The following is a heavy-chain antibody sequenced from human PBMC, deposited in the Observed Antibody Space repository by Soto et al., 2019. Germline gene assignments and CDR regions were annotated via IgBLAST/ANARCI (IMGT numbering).Heavy chain of an antibody. Sequence: QVQLVESGGGVVQPGRSLRLSCAASGFTFSSYAMHWVRQAPGKGLEWVAVISYDGSNKYYADSVKGRFTISRDNSKNTLSLQMNSLRAEDTAVYYCASTPYCISTSCSGMDVWGKGTKVTVSS. CDR1: GFTFSSYA. CDR3: ASTPYCISTSCSGMDV. V-gene: IGHV3-30-3*01. CDR2: ISYDGSNK. J-gene: IGHJ6*04. D-gene: IGHD2-2*01.